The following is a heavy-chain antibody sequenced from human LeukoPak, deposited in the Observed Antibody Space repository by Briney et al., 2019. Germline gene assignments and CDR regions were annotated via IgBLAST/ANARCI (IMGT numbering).Heavy chain of an antibody. J-gene: IGHJ4*02. V-gene: IGHV3-30*03. CDR3: ARELLRLAYYFDY. D-gene: IGHD3-3*01. CDR1: GFSLNNYG. CDR2: ISDDGRNT. Sequence: HPGGSLRLSCAASGFSLNNYGMHWVRQAPGKGLEWVAMISDDGRNTYSADSVKGRFTISRDNSKSALYLQMNSLRAEDTAVYYCARELLRLAYYFDYWGQGTLVTVSS.